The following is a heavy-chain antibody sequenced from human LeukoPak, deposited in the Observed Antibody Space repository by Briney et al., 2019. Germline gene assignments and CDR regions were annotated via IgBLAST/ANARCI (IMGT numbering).Heavy chain of an antibody. CDR2: IIPILRIA. Sequence: SVKVSCKASGGTFSSYAISWVRQAPGQGLEWMGRIIPILRIANYAQKFQGRVTITADKSTSTAYMELSSLRSEDTAVYYCARAIAAAGTIKMVLDYWGQGTLVTVSS. V-gene: IGHV1-69*04. CDR1: GGTFSSYA. J-gene: IGHJ4*02. D-gene: IGHD6-13*01. CDR3: ARAIAAAGTIKMVLDY.